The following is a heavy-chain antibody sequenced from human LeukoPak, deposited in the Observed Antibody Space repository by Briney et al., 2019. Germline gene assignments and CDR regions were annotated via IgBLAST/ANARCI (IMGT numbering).Heavy chain of an antibody. CDR3: ARRTGYYNYMDV. CDR1: GYTFTNYD. Sequence: GASVEVSCKASGYTFTNYDMNWVRRATGQGLEWMGWMNPNSGTTGYAQKFQGRVTMTRNTSISTAYMALSSLRSEDTAVYYCARRTGYYNYMDVWGKGTTVTVSS. D-gene: IGHD2-8*02. V-gene: IGHV1-8*01. CDR2: MNPNSGTT. J-gene: IGHJ6*03.